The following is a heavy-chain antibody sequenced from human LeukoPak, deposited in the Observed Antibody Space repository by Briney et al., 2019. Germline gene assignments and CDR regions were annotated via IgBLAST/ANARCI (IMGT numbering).Heavy chain of an antibody. CDR3: ARGQIETYYDFWSGYYTAPNFDY. D-gene: IGHD3-3*01. CDR1: GYTFTSYG. V-gene: IGHV1-18*01. Sequence: ASVKVPCKASGYTFTSYGISWVRQAPGQGLEWMGWTSAYNGNTNYAQKLQGRVTMTTDTSTSTAYMELRSLRSDDTAVYYCARGQIETYYDFWSGYYTAPNFDYWGQGTLVTVSS. J-gene: IGHJ4*02. CDR2: TSAYNGNT.